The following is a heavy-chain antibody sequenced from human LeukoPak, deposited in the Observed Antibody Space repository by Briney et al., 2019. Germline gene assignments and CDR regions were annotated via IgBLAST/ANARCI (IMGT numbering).Heavy chain of an antibody. CDR2: INQDGSEK. D-gene: IGHD5-24*01. J-gene: IGHJ4*02. V-gene: IGHV3-7*01. CDR1: GFTFSSNA. CDR3: ANRDGYNYGLDY. Sequence: GGSLRLSCAASGFTFSSNAMSWVRQAPGKGLEWVANINQDGSEKYYVDSVKGRFTISRDNAKNTLYLQMNSLRAEDTAVYYCANRDGYNYGLDYWGQGTLVTVSS.